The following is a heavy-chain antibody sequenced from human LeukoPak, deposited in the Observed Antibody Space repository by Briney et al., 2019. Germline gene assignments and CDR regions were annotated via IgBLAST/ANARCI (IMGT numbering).Heavy chain of an antibody. Sequence: EASVKVSCKASGYTFTGYYMHWVRQAPGQGLEWMGWINPNSGGTNYAQKFQGRVTMTRDTSISTAYMELSRLRSDDTAVYYCARSRGGLEAAVAGNMRMGWFDPWGQGTLVTVSS. CDR2: INPNSGGT. V-gene: IGHV1-2*02. D-gene: IGHD6-19*01. CDR1: GYTFTGYY. J-gene: IGHJ5*02. CDR3: ARSRGGLEAAVAGNMRMGWFDP.